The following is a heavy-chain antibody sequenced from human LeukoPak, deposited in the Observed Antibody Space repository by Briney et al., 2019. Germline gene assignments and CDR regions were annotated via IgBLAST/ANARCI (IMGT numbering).Heavy chain of an antibody. CDR3: ARDTDGYSYGLNYFDY. Sequence: GGSLRLSCAASGFTFSSYGMHWVRQAPGKGLEWVAVIWYDTSNKYYADSVKGRFTISRDNSKNTLYLQMNSLRAEDTAVYYCARDTDGYSYGLNYFDYWGQGTLVTVSS. D-gene: IGHD5-18*01. J-gene: IGHJ4*02. CDR2: IWYDTSNK. V-gene: IGHV3-33*01. CDR1: GFTFSSYG.